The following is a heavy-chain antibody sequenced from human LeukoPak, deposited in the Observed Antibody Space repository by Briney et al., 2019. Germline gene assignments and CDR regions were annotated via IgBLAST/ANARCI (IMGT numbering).Heavy chain of an antibody. D-gene: IGHD3-22*01. J-gene: IGHJ4*02. V-gene: IGHV3-21*04. CDR3: ANWYYYENGAYWC. CDR1: GFTFSTYS. Sequence: GGSLRLSCAASGFTFSTYSINWVRQAPGKGLEWVSSISSSSSYIYYADSVKGRFTISRDNSRNTLYLQMNSLRAEDTAVYYCANWYYYENGAYWCWGQGTLVTVSS. CDR2: ISSSSSYI.